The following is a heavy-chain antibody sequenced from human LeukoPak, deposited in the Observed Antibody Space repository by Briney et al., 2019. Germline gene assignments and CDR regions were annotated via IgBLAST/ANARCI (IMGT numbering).Heavy chain of an antibody. D-gene: IGHD6-13*01. CDR2: IYPGDSDT. CDR1: GYSFTSYW. CDR3: ARHSERFYSSSWYGGFDY. J-gene: IGHJ4*02. V-gene: IGHV5-51*01. Sequence: PGESLKISCKVSGYSFTSYWIGWVRQMPGKGLEWMGIIYPGDSDTRYSPSFQGQVTISADKSISTAYLQWGSLKASDTAMYYCARHSERFYSSSWYGGFDYWGQGTLVTVSS.